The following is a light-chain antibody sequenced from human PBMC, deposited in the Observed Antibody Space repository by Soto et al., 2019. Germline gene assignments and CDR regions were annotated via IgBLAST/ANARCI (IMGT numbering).Light chain of an antibody. CDR1: SSDVGGYNY. J-gene: IGLJ1*01. V-gene: IGLV2-8*01. CDR2: EVS. Sequence: QSVLTQPPSASGSPGQSVTISCTGTSSDVGGYNYVSWYQQHPGKAPKVIIYEVSKRPSGVPDRFSGSKSGSTASLTVSGLQAEDEADYYCSSYTDRNNLVFGTGTKVTVL. CDR3: SSYTDRNNLV.